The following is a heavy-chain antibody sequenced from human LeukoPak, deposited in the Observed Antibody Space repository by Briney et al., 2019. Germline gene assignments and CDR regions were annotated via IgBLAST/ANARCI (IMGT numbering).Heavy chain of an antibody. J-gene: IGHJ4*02. D-gene: IGHD2-2*01. CDR1: GGSISSYY. V-gene: IGHV4-59*12. Sequence: SETLSLTCTVSGGSISSYYWSWIRQPPGKGLEWIGYIYYSGSTNYNPSLKSRVTISVDTSKNQFSLKLSSVTAADTAVYYCARGPRVSRFYFDYWGQGTLVTVSS. CDR2: IYYSGST. CDR3: ARGPRVSRFYFDY.